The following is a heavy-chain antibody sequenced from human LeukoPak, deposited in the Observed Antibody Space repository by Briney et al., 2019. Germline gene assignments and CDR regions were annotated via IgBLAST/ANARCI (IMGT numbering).Heavy chain of an antibody. CDR2: ISSSSSTI. D-gene: IGHD3-9*01. CDR1: GFTFRSYS. V-gene: IGHV3-48*01. Sequence: GGSLRLSCAASGFTFRSYSMNWVRQAPGKGLEWVSYISSSSSTIYYADSVRGRFTISRDNAKNSLYLQMNSLSAEDTAFYYCARDALQLTGNYVTRWWFDPWGQGTLSPSPQ. J-gene: IGHJ5*02. CDR3: ARDALQLTGNYVTRWWFDP.